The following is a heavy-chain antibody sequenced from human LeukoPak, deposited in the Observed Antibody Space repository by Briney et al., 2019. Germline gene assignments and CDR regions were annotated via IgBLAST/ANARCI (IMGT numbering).Heavy chain of an antibody. D-gene: IGHD5-18*01. V-gene: IGHV1-18*01. CDR2: ISAYNGNT. Sequence: ATVKVSCKASGYTFTSYGISWVRQAPGQGLEWMGWISAYNGNTNYAQKLQGRVTMTTDTSTSTAYMELRSLRSDDTAVYYCARERYSYGAFDYWGQGTLVTVSS. J-gene: IGHJ4*02. CDR1: GYTFTSYG. CDR3: ARERYSYGAFDY.